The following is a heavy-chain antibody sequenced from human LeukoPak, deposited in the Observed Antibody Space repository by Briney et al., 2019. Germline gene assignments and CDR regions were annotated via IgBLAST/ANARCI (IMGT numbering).Heavy chain of an antibody. CDR1: GGSISSYY. CDR3: AAYTYCGGDCYSSWFDP. Sequence: SETLSLTCTVSGGSISSYYWSWIRQPPGKGLEWIGYLYYSGSTNYNPSLKSRVTISVDTSKSQFSLKLSSVTAADTAVYYCAAYTYCGGDCYSSWFDPWGQGTLVTVSS. CDR2: LYYSGST. V-gene: IGHV4-59*01. D-gene: IGHD2-21*02. J-gene: IGHJ5*02.